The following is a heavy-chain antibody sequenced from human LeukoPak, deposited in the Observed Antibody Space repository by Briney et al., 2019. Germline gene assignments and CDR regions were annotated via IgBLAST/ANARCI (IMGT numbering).Heavy chain of an antibody. D-gene: IGHD6-19*01. CDR3: ARDGYSSGWFQPRPFDY. CDR1: GGSFSGYY. J-gene: IGHJ4*02. V-gene: IGHV4-34*01. Sequence: SETQSLTCAVYGGSFSGYYWSWIRQPPGKGLEWIGEINRSGSTNYNPSLKSRVTISVDTSKNQFSLKLSSVTAADTAVYYCARDGYSSGWFQPRPFDYWGQGTLVTVSS. CDR2: INRSGST.